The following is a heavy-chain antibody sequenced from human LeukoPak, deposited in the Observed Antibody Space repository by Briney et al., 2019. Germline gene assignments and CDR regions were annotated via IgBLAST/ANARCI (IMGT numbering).Heavy chain of an antibody. D-gene: IGHD5-24*01. J-gene: IGHJ4*02. Sequence: GGSLRLSCAASGFTFTSYSMTWVRQAPGKGLEWVSSINGGSNYLYYADSVKGRFTISRDNAKSSLFLQMNSLRAEDTAVYYCAREGGDGYNYGEIYYFDYRGQGTLVTVSS. CDR1: GFTFTSYS. V-gene: IGHV3-21*01. CDR2: INGGSNYL. CDR3: AREGGDGYNYGEIYYFDY.